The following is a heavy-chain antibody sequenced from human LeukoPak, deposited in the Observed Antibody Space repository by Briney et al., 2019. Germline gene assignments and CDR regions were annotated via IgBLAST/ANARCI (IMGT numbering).Heavy chain of an antibody. CDR2: IYPGDSDT. Sequence: GESLKISCKGSGYSFTSYWIGWVRQMPGKGLEWMGIIYPGDSDTRYSPSFQGQVTISADKSISTAYLQWSSLKASDTAMYYCARHELDGYNYVYYFDYWGQGTLVTVSS. CDR1: GYSFTSYW. D-gene: IGHD5-24*01. J-gene: IGHJ4*02. V-gene: IGHV5-51*01. CDR3: ARHELDGYNYVYYFDY.